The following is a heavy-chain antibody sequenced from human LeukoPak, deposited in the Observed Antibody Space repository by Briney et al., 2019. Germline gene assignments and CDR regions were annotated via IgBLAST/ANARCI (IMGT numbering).Heavy chain of an antibody. V-gene: IGHV1-69*06. CDR3: ARAQSRTHWDGFDI. CDR2: IIPIFGTA. J-gene: IGHJ3*02. CDR1: GGTFSSYA. Sequence: ASVKVSCKASGGTFSSYAISWVRQAPGQGLEWMGGIIPIFGTANYAQKFQGRVTITADKSTSTAYMELSSLRSEDTAVYYCARAQSRTHWDGFDIWGQGTMVTVPS. D-gene: IGHD5-24*01.